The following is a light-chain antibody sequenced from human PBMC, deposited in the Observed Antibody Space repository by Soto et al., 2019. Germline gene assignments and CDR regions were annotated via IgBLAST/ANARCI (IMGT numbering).Light chain of an antibody. V-gene: IGLV6-57*03. Sequence: NFLLTQPHSVSESPGKTVTISCTRSSGSIASNYVQWYQRRPGSAPTTVIFEDNQRPSGVPDRFSGSIDSSSNSASLTISGLKTEDKADDYCQSYDSSNRGVFGGGTKLTVL. CDR1: SGSIASNY. CDR3: QSYDSSNRGV. CDR2: EDN. J-gene: IGLJ3*02.